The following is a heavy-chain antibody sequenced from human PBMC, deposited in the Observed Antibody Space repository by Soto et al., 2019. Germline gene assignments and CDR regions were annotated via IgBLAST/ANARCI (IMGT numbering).Heavy chain of an antibody. J-gene: IGHJ3*02. Sequence: QVQLVESGGGVVQPGRSLRLSCAASGFTFSSYGMHWVRQAPGKGLEWVAVISYDGSNKYYADSVKGRFTISRDNSKHTLYLQMNSLRAEDTAVYYCAKDSVLWFGELSAFDIWGQGTMVTVSS. V-gene: IGHV3-30*18. CDR2: ISYDGSNK. D-gene: IGHD3-10*01. CDR3: AKDSVLWFGELSAFDI. CDR1: GFTFSSYG.